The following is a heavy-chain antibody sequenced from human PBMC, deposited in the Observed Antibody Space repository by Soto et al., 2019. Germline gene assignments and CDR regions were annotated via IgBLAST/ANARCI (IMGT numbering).Heavy chain of an antibody. D-gene: IGHD6-19*01. CDR2: TSGSSGST. V-gene: IGHV3-23*01. CDR1: GFTFSSYA. J-gene: IGHJ4*02. Sequence: GGSLRLSCAASGFTFSSYAMSWVRQAPGKGLEWVSATSGSSGSTCYADSVKGRFTISRDNAKNSLYLQMNSLRAEDTALYYCAKDIKGSYSSGFGYGDYFDYWGQGTLVTVSS. CDR3: AKDIKGSYSSGFGYGDYFDY.